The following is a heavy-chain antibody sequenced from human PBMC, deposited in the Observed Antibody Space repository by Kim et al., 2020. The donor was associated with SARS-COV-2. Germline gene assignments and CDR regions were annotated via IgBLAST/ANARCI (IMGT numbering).Heavy chain of an antibody. CDR3: ASDDSSGYSSYGMDV. V-gene: IGHV3-21*01. Sequence: DAVKGRFTISRDNAKNSLYLQMNSLRAEDTAVYYCASDDSSGYSSYGMDVWGQGTTVTVSS. D-gene: IGHD3-22*01. J-gene: IGHJ6*02.